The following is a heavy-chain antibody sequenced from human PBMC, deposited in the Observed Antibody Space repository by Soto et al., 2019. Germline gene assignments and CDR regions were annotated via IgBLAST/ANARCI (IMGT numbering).Heavy chain of an antibody. V-gene: IGHV3-23*01. Sequence: PGGSLRLSCAASGFTFSSYSMNWVRQAPGKGLEWVSAISGSGGSTYYADSVKGRFTISRDNSKNTLYLQMNSLRAEDTAVYYCAKSYDFWSGYYHFDYWGQGTLVTVSS. J-gene: IGHJ4*02. D-gene: IGHD3-3*01. CDR2: ISGSGGST. CDR1: GFTFSSYS. CDR3: AKSYDFWSGYYHFDY.